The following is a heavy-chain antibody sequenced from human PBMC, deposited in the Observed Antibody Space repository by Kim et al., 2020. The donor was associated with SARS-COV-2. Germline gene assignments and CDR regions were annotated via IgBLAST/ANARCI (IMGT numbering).Heavy chain of an antibody. J-gene: IGHJ4*02. V-gene: IGHV1-24*01. D-gene: IGHD3-10*01. CDR3: ATDLGVRGVITY. Sequence: ASVKVSCKVSGYTLTELSMHWVRQAPGKGLEWMGGFDPEDGETIYAQKFQGRVTMTEDTSTDTAYMELSSLRSEDTAVYYCATDLGVRGVITYWGQGTLVTVSS. CDR1: GYTLTELS. CDR2: FDPEDGET.